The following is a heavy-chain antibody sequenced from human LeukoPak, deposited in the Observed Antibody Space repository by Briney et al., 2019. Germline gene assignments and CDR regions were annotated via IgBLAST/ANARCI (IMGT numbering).Heavy chain of an antibody. Sequence: ASVKVSCKVSGYILTELSLHWVRQTPGKGLEWMGGFNPEDGATLYAQKFKGRVTMTEDTSSDTAYMELSSLRSEDTAVYYCATMYIGYCSDGVCYDTDYWGRGTLITVSS. D-gene: IGHD2-8*01. V-gene: IGHV1-24*01. CDR1: GYILTELS. J-gene: IGHJ4*02. CDR3: ATMYIGYCSDGVCYDTDY. CDR2: FNPEDGAT.